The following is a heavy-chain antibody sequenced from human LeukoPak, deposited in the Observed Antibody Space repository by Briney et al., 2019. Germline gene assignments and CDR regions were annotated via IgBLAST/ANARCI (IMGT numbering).Heavy chain of an antibody. J-gene: IGHJ4*02. CDR1: GYTFTSYG. Sequence: ASVKVSCKASGYTFTSYGISWVRQAPRQGLEWMGWISAFNGNTNYAQKLQGRVTMTTDKSTSTAYMELRSLRSDDTAVYYCARGPICGGDCYSPGGDYWGQGTLVTVSS. D-gene: IGHD2-21*01. CDR2: ISAFNGNT. V-gene: IGHV1-18*01. CDR3: ARGPICGGDCYSPGGDY.